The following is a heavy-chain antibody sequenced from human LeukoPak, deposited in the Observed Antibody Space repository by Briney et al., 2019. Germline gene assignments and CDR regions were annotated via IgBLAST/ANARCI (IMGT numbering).Heavy chain of an antibody. CDR1: GFTFDDYG. J-gene: IGHJ4*02. Sequence: GGSLRPSCAASGFTFDDYGMSWVRQAPGKGLEWVSGINWNGGSTGYADSVKGRFTISRDNAKNSLYLQMNSLRAEGTALYYCARDGTRDGYNYFDYWGQGTLVTVSS. CDR3: ARDGTRDGYNYFDY. CDR2: INWNGGST. V-gene: IGHV3-20*04. D-gene: IGHD5-24*01.